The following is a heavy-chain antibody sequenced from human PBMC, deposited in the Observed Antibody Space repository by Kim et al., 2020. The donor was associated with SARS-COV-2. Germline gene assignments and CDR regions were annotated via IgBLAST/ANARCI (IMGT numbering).Heavy chain of an antibody. CDR3: ARGGRGKLLHPYYFDY. D-gene: IGHD2-2*02. J-gene: IGHJ4*02. Sequence: SLKSRVTISVDTSKNPFSLKLSSVTAADTAVYYCARGGRGKLLHPYYFDYWGQGTLVTVSS. V-gene: IGHV4-34*01.